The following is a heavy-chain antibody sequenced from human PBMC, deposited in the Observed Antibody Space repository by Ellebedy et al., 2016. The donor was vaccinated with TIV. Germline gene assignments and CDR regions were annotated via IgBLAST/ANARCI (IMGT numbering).Heavy chain of an antibody. CDR3: ARRSRGDVGFDY. D-gene: IGHD4-17*01. CDR1: GGSISSYY. J-gene: IGHJ4*02. CDR2: IYYSGST. Sequence: SETLSLTCTVSGGSISSYYWSWIRQPPGKGLEWIGYIYYSGSTNYNPSLKSRVTISVDTSKNQFSLKLSSVTAADTAVYYCARRSRGDVGFDYWGQGTLVAVSS. V-gene: IGHV4-59*01.